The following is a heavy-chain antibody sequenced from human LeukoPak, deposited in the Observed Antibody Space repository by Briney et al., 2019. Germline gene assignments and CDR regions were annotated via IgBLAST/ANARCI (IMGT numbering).Heavy chain of an antibody. D-gene: IGHD3-10*01. J-gene: IGHJ6*02. CDR1: GYTFTSYG. CDR3: AREGTMVRGVMPNYYYYGMDV. V-gene: IGHV1-18*01. Sequence: GASVKVSCKASGYTFTSYGISWVRQAPGQGLEWMGWISAYNGNTNYAQKLQGRVTMTTDTSTSTAYMEPRSLRSDDTAVYYYAREGTMVRGVMPNYYYYGMDVWGQGTTVTVSS. CDR2: ISAYNGNT.